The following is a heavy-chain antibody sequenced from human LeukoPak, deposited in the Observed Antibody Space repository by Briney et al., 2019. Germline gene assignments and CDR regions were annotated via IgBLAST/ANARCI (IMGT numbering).Heavy chain of an antibody. V-gene: IGHV1-2*02. CDR3: ARWVASPSTGWFDP. Sequence: ASVKVSCKASGYTFTGYYIHWVRQAPGQGLEWMAWINPNNGDTHYAQKFQGRVTMTRDTSISTAYMDLSTLRSDDTAVYYCARWVASPSTGWFDPWGQGTLVTVSS. D-gene: IGHD6-19*01. J-gene: IGHJ5*02. CDR1: GYTFTGYY. CDR2: INPNNGDT.